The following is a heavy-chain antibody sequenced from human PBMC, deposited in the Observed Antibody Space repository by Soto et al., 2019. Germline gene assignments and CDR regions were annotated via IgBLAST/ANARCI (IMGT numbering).Heavy chain of an antibody. Sequence: EIHLLESGGGLIQPGGSLRLSCGASGFTFSSYAMSWVRQAPGKGLEWVSSISGGGGDTYYADSVKGRFTISRDNSKNTLYLQMNSLGAEDTAIYYCAKDRSASGTTVRFDPWGQGTLVTVSS. CDR2: ISGGGGDT. V-gene: IGHV3-23*01. J-gene: IGHJ5*02. D-gene: IGHD1-1*01. CDR1: GFTFSSYA. CDR3: AKDRSASGTTVRFDP.